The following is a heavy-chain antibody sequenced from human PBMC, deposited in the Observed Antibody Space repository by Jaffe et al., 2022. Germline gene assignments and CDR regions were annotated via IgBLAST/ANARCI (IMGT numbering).Heavy chain of an antibody. V-gene: IGHV3-21*01. J-gene: IGHJ6*03. Sequence: EVQLVESGGGLVKPGGSLRLSCAASGFTFSSYSMNWVRQAPGKGLEWVSSISSSSSYIYYADSVKGRFTISRDNAKNSLYLQMNSLRAEDTAVYYCAITPYGDYEYYYYYMDVWGKGTTVTVSS. D-gene: IGHD4-17*01. CDR1: GFTFSSYS. CDR2: ISSSSSYI. CDR3: AITPYGDYEYYYYYMDV.